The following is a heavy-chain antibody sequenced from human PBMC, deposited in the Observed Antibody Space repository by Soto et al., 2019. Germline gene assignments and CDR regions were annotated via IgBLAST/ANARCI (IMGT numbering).Heavy chain of an antibody. D-gene: IGHD3-16*01. V-gene: IGHV3-9*01. CDR2: ISWNSGSI. Sequence: PGGSLRLSCAASGFTFDDYAMHWVRQAPGKGLEWVSGISWNSGSIGYADSVKGRFTISRDNAKNSLYLQMNSLRAEDTALYYCAKGPRSPYYDYVWGSGYFDYWGQGTLVTVSS. CDR1: GFTFDDYA. CDR3: AKGPRSPYYDYVWGSGYFDY. J-gene: IGHJ4*02.